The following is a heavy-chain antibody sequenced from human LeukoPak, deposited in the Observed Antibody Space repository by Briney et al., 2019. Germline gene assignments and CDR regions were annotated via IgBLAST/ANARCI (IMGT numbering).Heavy chain of an antibody. CDR3: ARAPSSDWYYDY. J-gene: IGHJ4*02. D-gene: IGHD6-19*01. V-gene: IGHV1-3*01. Sequence: NFQGRVSITRDTSANTAYMELSSLRSEDTAVYYCARAPSSDWYYDYWGQGTLVTVSS.